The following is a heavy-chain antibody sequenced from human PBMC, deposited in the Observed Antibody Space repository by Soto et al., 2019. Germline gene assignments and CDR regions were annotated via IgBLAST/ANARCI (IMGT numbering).Heavy chain of an antibody. Sequence: GESLKISCKGSGYSFTSYWISWVRQMPGKGLEWMGRIDPSDSYTNYSPSFQGHVTISADKSISTAYLQWSSLKASDTAMYYCARQDCSSTSCYKDDYYGMDVWGQGTTVTVSS. CDR2: IDPSDSYT. J-gene: IGHJ6*02. D-gene: IGHD2-2*02. V-gene: IGHV5-10-1*01. CDR1: GYSFTSYW. CDR3: ARQDCSSTSCYKDDYYGMDV.